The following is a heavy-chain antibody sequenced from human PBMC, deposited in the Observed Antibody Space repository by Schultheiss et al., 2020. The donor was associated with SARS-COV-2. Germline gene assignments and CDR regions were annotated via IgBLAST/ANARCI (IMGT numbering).Heavy chain of an antibody. J-gene: IGHJ4*02. CDR1: GYSISSGYY. Sequence: SETLSLTCAVSGYSISSGYYWGWIRQPPGKGLEWIGSIYHSGSTYYNPSLKSRVTMSVDTSKNQFSLKLSSVTAADTAVYYCARAATIEGFDYWGQGTLVTVSS. D-gene: IGHD5-24*01. V-gene: IGHV4-38-2*01. CDR3: ARAATIEGFDY. CDR2: IYHSGST.